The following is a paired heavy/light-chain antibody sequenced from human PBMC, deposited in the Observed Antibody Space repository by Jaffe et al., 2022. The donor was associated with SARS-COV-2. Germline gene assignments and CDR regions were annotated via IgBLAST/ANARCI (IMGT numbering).Light chain of an antibody. CDR3: SSYTSTNTVI. Sequence: QSALTQPASVSGSPGQSITISCTGTSSDVGGYNYVSWYQQHPGKAPKLMIYDVSNRPSGVSNRFSGSKSGNTASLTISGLQAEDEADYYCSSYTSTNTVIFGGGTQLTVL. CDR2: DVS. J-gene: IGLJ2*01. V-gene: IGLV2-14*01. CDR1: SSDVGGYNY.
Heavy chain of an antibody. CDR3: ATAPTGYVYFDY. D-gene: IGHD1-1*01. V-gene: IGHV3-33*01. J-gene: IGHJ4*02. CDR1: GFTFNNYG. CDR2: IWSDGSHK. Sequence: QVQLVESGGGVVQPGRSLRLSCAASGFTFNNYGIHWVRQAPGKGLEWVAVIWSDGSHKYYADSVKGRVTISRDNPKNTVFLQMNSLRAEDTAVYYCATAPTGYVYFDYWGQGTLVTVSS.